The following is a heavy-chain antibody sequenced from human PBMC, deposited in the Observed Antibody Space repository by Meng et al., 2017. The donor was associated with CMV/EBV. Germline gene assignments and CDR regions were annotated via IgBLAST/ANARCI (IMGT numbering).Heavy chain of an antibody. CDR1: GYTFTGYY. J-gene: IGHJ4*02. Sequence: ASVKVSCKASGYTFTGYYMHWVRQAPGQGLEWMGWINPNSGGTNYAQKFQGRVTMTRDTSISTAYMELSRLRSDDTAVYYCASSVKHITIFGVAKTNLNFDYWGQGTLVTVSS. V-gene: IGHV1-2*02. CDR2: INPNSGGT. CDR3: ASSVKHITIFGVAKTNLNFDY. D-gene: IGHD3-3*01.